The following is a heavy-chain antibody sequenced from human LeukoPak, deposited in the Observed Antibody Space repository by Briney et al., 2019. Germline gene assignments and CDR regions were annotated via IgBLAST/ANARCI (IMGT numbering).Heavy chain of an antibody. Sequence: PGGSLRPSCAASGFSFSSYSMNWVRQAPGKGLEWVSYISSSSRSSTIYYADSVKGRFTISRDNAKNSLYLQMNSLRAEDTAVYYCARVDYTNWYSFDYWGQGTLVTVSS. V-gene: IGHV3-48*01. CDR2: ISSSSRSSTI. J-gene: IGHJ4*02. CDR3: ARVDYTNWYSFDY. CDR1: GFSFSSYS. D-gene: IGHD1-1*01.